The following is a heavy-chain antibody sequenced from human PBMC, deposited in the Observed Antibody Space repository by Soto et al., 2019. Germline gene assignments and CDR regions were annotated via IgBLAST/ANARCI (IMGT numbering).Heavy chain of an antibody. J-gene: IGHJ4*02. Sequence: QVQLVQSGAEVRQPASSVKVSCKTSGGTFRSYAISWVRQAPGQGLEWMGGIVPIVDTSTYAQKFQGRVTITADESTRTVYMELSSLRSDDTAVYYCVSVVAIPGYPDNWGQGTLVTVSS. CDR3: VSVVAIPGYPDN. D-gene: IGHD5-18*01. CDR2: IVPIVDTS. CDR1: GGTFRSYA. V-gene: IGHV1-69*12.